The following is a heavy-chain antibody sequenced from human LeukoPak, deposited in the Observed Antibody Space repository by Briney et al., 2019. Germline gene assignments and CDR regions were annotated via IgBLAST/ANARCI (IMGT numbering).Heavy chain of an antibody. J-gene: IGHJ5*02. D-gene: IGHD6-13*01. V-gene: IGHV4-30-2*01. CDR3: ARDSPLLGAAGWFDP. CDR1: GGSISSGSYY. Sequence: SETLSLTCTVSGGSISSGSYYWSWIRQPPGKGLEWIGYIYHSGSTYYNPSLKSRVTISVDRSKNQFSLKLSSVTAADTAVYYCARDSPLLGAAGWFDPWGQGTLVTVSS. CDR2: IYHSGST.